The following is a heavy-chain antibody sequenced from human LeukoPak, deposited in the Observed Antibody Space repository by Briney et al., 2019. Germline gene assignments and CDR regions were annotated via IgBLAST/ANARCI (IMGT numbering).Heavy chain of an antibody. CDR1: GFTFSSYA. D-gene: IGHD2-2*01. J-gene: IGHJ4*02. CDR3: ARAPTVLVGYCSSSSCQADY. V-gene: IGHV3-23*01. CDR2: ISGSGGST. Sequence: GGSLRHSCAASGFTFSSYAMSWVRQAPGKGLEWVSAISGSGGSTYYADSVKGRFTISRDNAENSLYLQMNSLRVEDTAVYYCARAPTVLVGYCSSSSCQADYWGQGTLVTVSS.